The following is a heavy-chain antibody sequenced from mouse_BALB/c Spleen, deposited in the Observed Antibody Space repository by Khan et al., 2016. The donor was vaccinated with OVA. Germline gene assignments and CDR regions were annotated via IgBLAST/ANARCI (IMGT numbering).Heavy chain of an antibody. V-gene: IGHV1S81*02. D-gene: IGHD2-10*02. CDR3: TRSGYANTFAF. CDR2: INPSNDVT. Sequence: QVRLQQSGAELVKPGASVKLSCKASGYTFSSYYMYWVKQRPGQGLEWIGGINPSNDVTNFNEKFKTKATLTVDKSSSTAYMQLSSLTSEDSAVYYCTRSGYANTFAFWGQGTLVTVSA. J-gene: IGHJ3*01. CDR1: GYTFSSYY.